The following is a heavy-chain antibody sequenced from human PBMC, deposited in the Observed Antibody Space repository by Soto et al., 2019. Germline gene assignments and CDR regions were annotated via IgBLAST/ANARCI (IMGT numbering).Heavy chain of an antibody. Sequence: PGGSLRLSCAASGFTFSTYAMHWVRQAPGKGLEWVAVISFDGSDQDYADSVKGRFTISRDPSKSMVYLQMNSLRPDDTAMYYCAKDLVRARSSVPLMFDYWGQGTLVTVSS. CDR1: GFTFSTYA. CDR3: AKDLVRARSSVPLMFDY. CDR2: ISFDGSDQ. J-gene: IGHJ4*02. V-gene: IGHV3-30-3*01. D-gene: IGHD6-6*01.